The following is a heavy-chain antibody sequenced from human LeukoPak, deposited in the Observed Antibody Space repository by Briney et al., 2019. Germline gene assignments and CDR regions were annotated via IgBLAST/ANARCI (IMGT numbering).Heavy chain of an antibody. CDR3: ARDVVGATTDTFDY. V-gene: IGHV1-46*02. J-gene: IGHJ4*02. D-gene: IGHD1-26*01. Sequence: ASVKVSCKASGYTFNNYYMYWVRQAPGQGLEWMGVINPSSGGTSYPQKFQGRVTMTRDTSTSTVYMELSSLRSEDTAVYYCARDVVGATTDTFDYWGQGTLVTVSS. CDR1: GYTFNNYY. CDR2: INPSSGGT.